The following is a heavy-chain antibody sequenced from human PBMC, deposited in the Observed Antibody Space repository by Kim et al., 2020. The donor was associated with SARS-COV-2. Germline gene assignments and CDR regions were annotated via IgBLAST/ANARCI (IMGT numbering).Heavy chain of an antibody. V-gene: IGHV1-69*13. J-gene: IGHJ5*02. D-gene: IGHD3-10*01. CDR3: ARDRADYYYGSGSYDA. Sequence: SVKVSCKASGGTFSSYAISWVRQAPGQGLEWMGGIIPIFGTANYAQKFQGRVTITADESTSTAYMELSSLRSEDTAVYYCARDRADYYYGSGSYDACGQGTLVTVSS. CDR2: IIPIFGTA. CDR1: GGTFSSYA.